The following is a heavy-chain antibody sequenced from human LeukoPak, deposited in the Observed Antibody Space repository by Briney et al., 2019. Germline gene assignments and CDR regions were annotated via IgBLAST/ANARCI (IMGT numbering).Heavy chain of an antibody. Sequence: AETLSLTCTVSGESITAYYLAWIRQAPEKGLEWIGYIYNYGSTKYEPSLKSRVSITEDTANNQFSLNLKSVTAADTAIYYCARGVGYGDSRHYDHWGPGLLVTVSS. CDR2: IYNYGST. J-gene: IGHJ4*01. CDR3: ARGVGYGDSRHYDH. D-gene: IGHD4-17*01. V-gene: IGHV4-59*01. CDR1: GESITAYY.